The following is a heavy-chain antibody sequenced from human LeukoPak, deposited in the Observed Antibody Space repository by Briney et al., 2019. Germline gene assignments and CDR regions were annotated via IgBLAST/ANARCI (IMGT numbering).Heavy chain of an antibody. CDR1: GGSISSYY. Sequence: SETLSLTCTVSGGSISSYYWSWIRQPPGKGLEWIGYIYYSGSTNYNPSLKSRVTISVDTSKNQFSLKLSSVTAADTAVYYCARHYDSSGYYYEYFDYWGQGTLVTVSS. V-gene: IGHV4-59*08. J-gene: IGHJ4*02. CDR3: ARHYDSSGYYYEYFDY. D-gene: IGHD3-22*01. CDR2: IYYSGST.